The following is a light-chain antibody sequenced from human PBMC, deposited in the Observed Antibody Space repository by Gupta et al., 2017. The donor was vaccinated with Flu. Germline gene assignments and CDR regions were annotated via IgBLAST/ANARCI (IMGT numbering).Light chain of an antibody. Sequence: ASQSISSYLNWNQQKPGIAPKLLIYAAASLQSGVPSRVSGSGSGTGFTLTISSLQPEDLETYYCQQRYSTPPEWTFGQGTRVEI. CDR1: QSISSY. J-gene: IGKJ1*01. CDR3: QQRYSTPPEWT. V-gene: IGKV1-39*01. CDR2: AAA.